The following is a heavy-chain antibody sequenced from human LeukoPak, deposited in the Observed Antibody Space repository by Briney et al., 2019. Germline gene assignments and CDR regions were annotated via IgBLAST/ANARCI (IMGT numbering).Heavy chain of an antibody. J-gene: IGHJ4*02. V-gene: IGHV1-69*01. CDR3: ARVPYSSSWCFDY. CDR2: IIPIFGTA. CDR1: GGTFSSYA. D-gene: IGHD6-13*01. Sequence: SVKVSCKASGGTFSSYAISWVRQAPGQGLEWMGGIIPIFGTANYAQKFQGRVTITADESTSTAYMEPSSLRSEDTAVYYCARVPYSSSWCFDYWGQGTLVTVSS.